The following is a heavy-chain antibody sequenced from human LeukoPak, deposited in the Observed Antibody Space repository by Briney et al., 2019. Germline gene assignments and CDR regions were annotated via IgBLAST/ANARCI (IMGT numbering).Heavy chain of an antibody. CDR1: GFTFSNYN. D-gene: IGHD2-2*01. CDR3: ARLVQFDAFDI. CDR2: ISSSSSTI. J-gene: IGHJ3*02. V-gene: IGHV3-48*01. Sequence: PGGSLRLSCAASGFTFSNYNMYWVRQAPGKGLEWVSYISSSSSTIYYADSVKGRFTISRDNSKNTLYLQMNSLRAEDTAVYYCARLVQFDAFDIWGQGTMVTVSS.